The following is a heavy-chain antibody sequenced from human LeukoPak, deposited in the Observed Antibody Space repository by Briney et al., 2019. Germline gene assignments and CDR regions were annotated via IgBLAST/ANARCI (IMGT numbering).Heavy chain of an antibody. CDR3: AREPVAMVRGEDTDY. CDR2: INPSGGST. V-gene: IGHV1-46*01. CDR1: GYTFTSYY. J-gene: IGHJ4*02. D-gene: IGHD3-10*01. Sequence: ASAKVSCKASGYTFTSYYMHWVRQAPGQGLEWMGIINPSGGSTSYAQKFQGRVTMTRDTSTSTVYMELSSLRSEDTAVYYCAREPVAMVRGEDTDYWGQGTLVTVSS.